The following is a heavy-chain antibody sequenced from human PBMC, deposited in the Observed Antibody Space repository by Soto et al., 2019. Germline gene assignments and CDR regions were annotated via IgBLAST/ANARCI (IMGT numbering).Heavy chain of an antibody. CDR1: GGSFSGYY. Sequence: SETLSLTCAVYGGSFSGYYWSWIRQPPGKGLEWIGEINHSGSTNYNPSLKSRVTISVDTSKNQFSLKLSSVTAADTAVYYCARFSGLVPAAIRNWFDPWGQGTLVTVSS. CDR3: ARFSGLVPAAIRNWFDP. V-gene: IGHV4-34*01. J-gene: IGHJ5*02. CDR2: INHSGST. D-gene: IGHD2-2*01.